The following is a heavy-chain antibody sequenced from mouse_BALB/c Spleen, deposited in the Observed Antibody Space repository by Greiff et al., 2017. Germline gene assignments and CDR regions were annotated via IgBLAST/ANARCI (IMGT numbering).Heavy chain of an antibody. J-gene: IGHJ3*01. CDR1: GFNIKDYY. V-gene: IGHV14-1*02. CDR3: ANYDYDGWFAY. Sequence: SGAELVRPGALVKLSCKASGFNIKDYYMHWVKQRPEQGLEWIGWIDPENGNTIYDPKFQGKASITADTSSNTAYLQLSSLTSEDTAVYYCANYDYDGWFAYWGQGTLVTVSA. CDR2: IDPENGNT. D-gene: IGHD2-4*01.